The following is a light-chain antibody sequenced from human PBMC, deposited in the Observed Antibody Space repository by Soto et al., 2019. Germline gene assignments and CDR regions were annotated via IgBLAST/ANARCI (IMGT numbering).Light chain of an antibody. Sequence: EIVMTQSPATLSVSPGERATLSCRASQSVSSNLAWYQQKPGQAPRLLIYGASTRATGIPARFSGSGSETEFNRTISSLQSDDLADYYCQQYNNLWTFGKGTKVEIK. J-gene: IGKJ1*01. CDR1: QSVSSN. CDR3: QQYNNLWT. CDR2: GAS. V-gene: IGKV3-15*01.